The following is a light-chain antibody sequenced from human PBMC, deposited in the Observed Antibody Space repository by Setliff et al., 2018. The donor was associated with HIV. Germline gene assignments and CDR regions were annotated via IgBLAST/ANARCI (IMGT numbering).Light chain of an antibody. J-gene: IGLJ1*01. Sequence: QSALAQPASVSGSPGQSVTISCTGTSSDVGAYNFVSWYQQHPGRAPKLMIYDVINRNSGVSIRFSGSKSGNAASLTISGLQAGDEADYYCSSYTTSRQFVFGSGTKVTVL. V-gene: IGLV2-14*03. CDR1: SSDVGAYNF. CDR2: DVI. CDR3: SSYTTSRQFV.